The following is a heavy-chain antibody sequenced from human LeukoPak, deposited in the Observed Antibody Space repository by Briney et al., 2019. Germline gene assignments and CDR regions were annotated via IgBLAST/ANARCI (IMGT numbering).Heavy chain of an antibody. Sequence: GGSLRLSCTASGFTFGDYSMNWVRQAPGKGLEWVGFIRSKTYDGTTEYAASVKGRFTISRDDSKGIAYLQMNSLKTEDTAMYYCTRDQTPYYWGQGTLVTVSS. V-gene: IGHV3-49*04. CDR2: IRSKTYDGTT. CDR1: GFTFGDYS. J-gene: IGHJ4*02. CDR3: TRDQTPYY.